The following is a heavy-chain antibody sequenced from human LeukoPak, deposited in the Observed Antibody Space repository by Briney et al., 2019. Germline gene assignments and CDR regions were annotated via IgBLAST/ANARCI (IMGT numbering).Heavy chain of an antibody. D-gene: IGHD5-18*01. CDR2: IYYSGST. V-gene: IGHV4-59*01. Sequence: SETLSLTCTVSGGSISSYYWSWIRQPPGKGLEWIGYIYYSGSTNYNPSLKSRVTISVDTSKNQFSLKLSSVTAADTAVYYCAIGRSRYSYKPDYWSQGTLVTVSS. J-gene: IGHJ4*02. CDR1: GGSISSYY. CDR3: AIGRSRYSYKPDY.